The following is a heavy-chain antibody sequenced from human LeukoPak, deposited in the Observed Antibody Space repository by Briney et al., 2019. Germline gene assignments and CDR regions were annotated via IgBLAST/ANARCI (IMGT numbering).Heavy chain of an antibody. J-gene: IGHJ6*02. CDR3: ARDGGSGTVGGAGADYYCGMDV. Sequence: GGSLRLSCAVSGFTVSSGCMSWVRQAPGKGLEWVSFIYGGDATYYADSVKGRFTISRDNSKNTLYLQMNSLRAEDTAVYYCARDGGSGTVGGAGADYYCGMDVLGQGTTVSVSS. D-gene: IGHD1-26*01. V-gene: IGHV3-53*01. CDR2: IYGGDAT. CDR1: GFTVSSGC.